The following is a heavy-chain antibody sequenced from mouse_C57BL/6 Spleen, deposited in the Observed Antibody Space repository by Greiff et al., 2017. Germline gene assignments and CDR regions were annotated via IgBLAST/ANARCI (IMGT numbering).Heavy chain of an antibody. CDR3: ARGEGSSSQFAY. CDR2: IYPGSGST. D-gene: IGHD1-1*01. Sequence: QVQLQQPGAELVKPGASVKMSCKASGYTFTSYWITWVKQRPGQGLEWIGDIYPGSGSTNYNETFKSKATLTVDTASSTTYLQLSSLTSEDSAVDYCARGEGSSSQFAYWGQGTLVTVSA. CDR1: GYTFTSYW. J-gene: IGHJ3*01. V-gene: IGHV1-55*01.